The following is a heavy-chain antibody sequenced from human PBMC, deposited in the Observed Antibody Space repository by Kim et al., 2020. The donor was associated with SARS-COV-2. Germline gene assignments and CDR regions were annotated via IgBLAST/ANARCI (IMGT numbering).Heavy chain of an antibody. CDR1: GFTFSSYG. V-gene: IGHV3-30*18. D-gene: IGHD3-10*01. Sequence: GGSLRLSCAASGFTFSSYGMHWVRQAPGKGLEWVAVISYDGSNKYYADSVKGRFTISRDNSKNTLYLQMNSLRAEDTAVYYCAKAGVYYYYMDVWGKGTTVTVSS. CDR3: AKAGVYYYYMDV. CDR2: ISYDGSNK. J-gene: IGHJ6*03.